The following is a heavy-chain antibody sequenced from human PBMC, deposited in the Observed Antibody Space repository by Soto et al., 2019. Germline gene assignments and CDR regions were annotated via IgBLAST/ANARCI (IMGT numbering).Heavy chain of an antibody. CDR3: ARGDTGYCSSIACPFDY. V-gene: IGHV5-51*01. Sequence: KISCKGSGYSFTSYWIGWVRQMPGKGLEWMGIIYPGDSDTRYSPSFQGQVTISADKSISTAYLQWSSLKASDTAMYYCARGDTGYCSSIACPFDYWGQGTLVTVSS. D-gene: IGHD2-2*01. CDR1: GYSFTSYW. CDR2: IYPGDSDT. J-gene: IGHJ4*02.